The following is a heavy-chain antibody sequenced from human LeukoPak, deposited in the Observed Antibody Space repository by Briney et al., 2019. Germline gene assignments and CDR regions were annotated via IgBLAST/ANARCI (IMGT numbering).Heavy chain of an antibody. CDR1: GYTFTSYG. CDR2: ISAYNGNT. J-gene: IGHJ1*01. CDR3: ARDPRSIVGATPSYFQH. D-gene: IGHD1-26*01. Sequence: ASVKVSCKASGYTFTSYGISWVRQAPGQGLEWMGWISAYNGNTNYAQKLQGRVTMTTDTSTSTAYMELRSLRSDDTAVYYCARDPRSIVGATPSYFQHWGQGTLVTASS. V-gene: IGHV1-18*01.